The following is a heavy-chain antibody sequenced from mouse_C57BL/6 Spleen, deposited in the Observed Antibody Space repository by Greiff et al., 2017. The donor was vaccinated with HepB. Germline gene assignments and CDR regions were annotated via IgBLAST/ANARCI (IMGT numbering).Heavy chain of an antibody. CDR1: GYTFTSYW. Sequence: QVQLQQPGAELVKPGASVKLSCKASGYTFTSYWMHWVKQRPGQGLEWIGMIHPNSGSTNYNEKFKSKATLTVDKSSSTAYMQLSSLTSEDSAVYYCAKGGPREFAYWGQGTLVTVSA. V-gene: IGHV1-64*01. CDR2: IHPNSGST. J-gene: IGHJ3*01. CDR3: AKGGPREFAY.